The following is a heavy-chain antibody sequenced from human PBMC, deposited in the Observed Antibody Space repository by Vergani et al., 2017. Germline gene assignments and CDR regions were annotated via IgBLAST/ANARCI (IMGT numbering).Heavy chain of an antibody. V-gene: IGHV3-48*04. CDR1: GFTFSSYS. D-gene: IGHD5/OR15-5a*01. Sequence: EVQLVESGGGLVQPGGSLRLPCAASGFTFSSYSMNWVRQAPGKGLEWVSYISSSSSTIYYADSVKGRFTISRDNAKNSLYLQMNSLRAEDTAVYYCARVKERGLPHDAFDIWGQGTMVTVSS. CDR3: ARVKERGLPHDAFDI. CDR2: ISSSSSTI. J-gene: IGHJ3*02.